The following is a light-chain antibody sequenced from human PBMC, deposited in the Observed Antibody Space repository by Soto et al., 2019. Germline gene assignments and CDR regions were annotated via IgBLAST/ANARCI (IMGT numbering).Light chain of an antibody. CDR2: AAS. V-gene: IGKV3-20*01. CDR1: QSVSSNY. CDR3: QQYGSAPWT. Sequence: EIVLTQSPGTLSLSPGERATISCRASQSVSSNYLAWYQQKPGQAPRLLIYAASNRASGIPVRFGGSGSGTDFTLTVSRLEPEDFAVYYCQQYGSAPWTFGQGTKVEI. J-gene: IGKJ1*01.